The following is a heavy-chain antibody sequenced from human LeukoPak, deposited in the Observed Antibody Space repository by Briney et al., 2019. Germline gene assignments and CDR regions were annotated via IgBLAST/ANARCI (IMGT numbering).Heavy chain of an antibody. CDR1: GESFSGYY. CDR3: ARGQRYCSGGSCYLPDY. V-gene: IGHV4-34*01. J-gene: IGHJ4*02. Sequence: PSETLSLTCAVYGESFSGYYWSWIRQPPGKGLEWIGEINHSGSTNYNPSLKSRVTISVDTSKNQFSLKLSSVTAADTAVYYCARGQRYCSGGSCYLPDYWGQGTLVTVSS. CDR2: INHSGST. D-gene: IGHD2-15*01.